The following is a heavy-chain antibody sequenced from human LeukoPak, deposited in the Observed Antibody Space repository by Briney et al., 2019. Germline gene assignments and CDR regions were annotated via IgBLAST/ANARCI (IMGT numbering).Heavy chain of an antibody. J-gene: IGHJ4*02. V-gene: IGHV3-30-3*01. CDR3: ARVVKYYDFWSGYEPLFDY. Sequence: GGSLRLSCAASGFTFSSYAMHWVRQAPGKGLEWVAVISSDGSNKYYADSVKGRFTISRDNSKNSLYLQMNSLRAEDTAVYYCARVVKYYDFWSGYEPLFDYWGQGTLVTVSS. D-gene: IGHD3-3*01. CDR1: GFTFSSYA. CDR2: ISSDGSNK.